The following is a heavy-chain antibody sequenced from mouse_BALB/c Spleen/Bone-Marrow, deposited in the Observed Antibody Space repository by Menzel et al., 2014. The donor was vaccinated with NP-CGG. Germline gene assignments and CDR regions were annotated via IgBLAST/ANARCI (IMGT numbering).Heavy chain of an antibody. D-gene: IGHD2-1*01. Sequence: EVKLVESGPSLVKPSQTLSLPCSVTGDSITNGYWNWVRKFPGNKLEYMGYINYSGSTYYNPSLKSRISITRDTSKNQFFLQLNSVTTEDTATYYCVRSGYYGSYPASYWAQGTLVTVSA. CDR3: VRSGYYGSYPASY. CDR2: INYSGST. CDR1: GDSITNGY. V-gene: IGHV3-8*02. J-gene: IGHJ3*01.